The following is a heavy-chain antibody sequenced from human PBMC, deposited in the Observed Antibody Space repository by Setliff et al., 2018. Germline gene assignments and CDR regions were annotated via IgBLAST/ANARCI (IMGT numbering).Heavy chain of an antibody. D-gene: IGHD2-2*01. CDR1: GDSISSGIYH. V-gene: IGHV4-61*02. J-gene: IGHJ5*02. CDR2: IYVNGGST. Sequence: SETLSLTCSVSGDSISSGIYHWSWIRQPAGKGLEWIGRIYVNGGSTTYSPSLKSRVTISVDTSKNQFSLNLSSVTAADTAVYYCARAGYELGQYNWFDPWGRGTLVTVSS. CDR3: ARAGYELGQYNWFDP.